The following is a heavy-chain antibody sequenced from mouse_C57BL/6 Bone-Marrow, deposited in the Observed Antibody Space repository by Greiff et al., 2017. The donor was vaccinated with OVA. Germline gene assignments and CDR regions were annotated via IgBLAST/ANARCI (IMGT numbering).Heavy chain of an antibody. CDR2: ISNLAYSI. CDR3: ARHEGWWAMDY. J-gene: IGHJ4*01. D-gene: IGHD1-1*02. Sequence: EVQVVESGGGLVQPGGSLKLSCAASGFTFSDYGMAWVRQAPRKGPEWVAFISNLAYSIYYADTVTGRFTIPSANAKNTLYLEMSSLRSEDTAMYYCARHEGWWAMDYWGQGTSVTVSS. CDR1: GFTFSDYG. V-gene: IGHV5-15*01.